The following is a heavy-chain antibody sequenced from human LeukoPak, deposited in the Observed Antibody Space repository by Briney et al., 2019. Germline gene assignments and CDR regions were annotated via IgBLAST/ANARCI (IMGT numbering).Heavy chain of an antibody. CDR2: IYTSGST. D-gene: IGHD3-10*01. Sequence: PSETLSLTCTISGGSISSYDWSWIRQPAGKGLEWIGRIYTSGSTNYNPSLKSRVTISLDTSRNQFSLKLNSVTAADTAVYYCAKSNGYGLVDIWGQGTMVTVSS. CDR3: AKSNGYGLVDI. J-gene: IGHJ3*02. CDR1: GGSISSYD. V-gene: IGHV4-4*07.